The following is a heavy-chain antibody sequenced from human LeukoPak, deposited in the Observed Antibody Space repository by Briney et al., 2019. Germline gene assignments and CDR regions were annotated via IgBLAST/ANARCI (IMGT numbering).Heavy chain of an antibody. V-gene: IGHV3-30*18. CDR2: ISYDGSNK. CDR1: GFTFRSYG. Sequence: PGKSLRLSCAASGFTFRSYGMHWVRQAPGKGLEWVAVISYDGSNKHYVDSVKGRFTISRDSSKNTLYLQMNSLRAEDTAVYYCAKESKETTRYYFDSWGQGTLVTVSS. CDR3: AKESKETTRYYFDS. D-gene: IGHD4-11*01. J-gene: IGHJ4*02.